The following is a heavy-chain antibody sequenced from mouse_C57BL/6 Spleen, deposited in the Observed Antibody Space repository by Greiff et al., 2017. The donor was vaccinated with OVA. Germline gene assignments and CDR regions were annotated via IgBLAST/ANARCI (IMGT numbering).Heavy chain of an antibody. V-gene: IGHV1-26*01. D-gene: IGHD1-2*01. Sequence: EVQLQQSGPELVKPGASVKISCKASGYTFTDYYMNWVKQSHGKSLEWIGDINPNNGGTSYNQKFKGKATLTVDKSSSTAYMELRSLTSEDSAVYYCASPAGSFDYWGQGTTRTVSS. CDR1: GYTFTDYY. J-gene: IGHJ2*01. CDR2: INPNNGGT. CDR3: ASPAGSFDY.